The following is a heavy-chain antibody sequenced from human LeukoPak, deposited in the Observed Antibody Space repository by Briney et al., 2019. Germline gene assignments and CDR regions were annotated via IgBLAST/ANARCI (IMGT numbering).Heavy chain of an antibody. CDR2: IYYSGST. V-gene: IGHV4-39*01. CDR1: GGSISSSSYY. CDR3: AGVVVTFMYYSYMDV. D-gene: IGHD4-23*01. Sequence: PSETLSLTCTVSGGSISSSSYYWGWIRQPPGKGLEWIGSIYYSGSTYYNPSLKSRVTISVDTSKNQFSLKLRSVTAANTAVYYCAGVVVTFMYYSYMDVWGKGTTVTVSS. J-gene: IGHJ6*03.